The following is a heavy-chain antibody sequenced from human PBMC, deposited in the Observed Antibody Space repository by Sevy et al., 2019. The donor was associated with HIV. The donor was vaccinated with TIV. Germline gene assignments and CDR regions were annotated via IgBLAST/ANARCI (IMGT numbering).Heavy chain of an antibody. CDR2: INPNSGGT. V-gene: IGHV1-2*02. CDR3: ARVLRSSSGTDY. CDR1: GYTFTDYF. D-gene: IGHD6-6*01. J-gene: IGHJ4*02. Sequence: ASVKVSCKASGYTFTDYFMHWVRQAPGQGLEWMGWINPNSGGTNYAQKFQGRVTMTRDTSISTAYMALTRLRSDDTAVYYCARVLRSSSGTDYWGQGPLVTVSS.